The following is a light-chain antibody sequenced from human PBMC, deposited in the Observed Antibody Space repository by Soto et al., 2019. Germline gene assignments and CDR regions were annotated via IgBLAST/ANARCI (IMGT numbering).Light chain of an antibody. Sequence: EIVMTQSPATLSVSPGERATLSCRASQSVSSNLDWYQQKPGQAPRLLIYGASTRAPGIPTRFSGSGSGTDVSLTSMSMPSEYVAVYYFQQYNNRPPHTFGQGTKLSIK. CDR2: GAS. CDR3: QQYNNRPPHT. CDR1: QSVSSN. V-gene: IGKV3-15*01. J-gene: IGKJ2*01.